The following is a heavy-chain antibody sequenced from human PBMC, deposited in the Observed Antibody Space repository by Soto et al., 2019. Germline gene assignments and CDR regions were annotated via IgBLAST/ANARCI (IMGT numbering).Heavy chain of an antibody. CDR1: GDTFSIHS. CDR3: ATSYGSGYRAVDY. J-gene: IGHJ4*02. CDR2: VKPLLSMS. V-gene: IGHV1-69*04. D-gene: IGHD3-10*01. Sequence: QVQLVQSGAEVKRPGSSVKVSCKASGDTFSIHSINWVRQAPGLGLEWMGRVKPLLSMSNYAQRVQGRVTKTADKSSSTAYMELSALRYEDTAMYYCATSYGSGYRAVDYWGQGALVTASS.